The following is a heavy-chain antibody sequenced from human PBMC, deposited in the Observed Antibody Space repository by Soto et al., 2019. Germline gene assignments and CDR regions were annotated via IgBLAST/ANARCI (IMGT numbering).Heavy chain of an antibody. CDR1: GFTFGDSY. J-gene: IGHJ5*02. V-gene: IGHV3-11*06. D-gene: IGHD2-15*01. Sequence: GGSLRLPCAGSGFTFGDSYMSWIRQAPGKGLEWLSYISPGSRYPAYADSVKGRFTISRDNAKRSLYLQMMSLTAEDTAIYYCVRGGGGGLFDPWGQGTMVTVSS. CDR3: VRGGGGGLFDP. CDR2: ISPGSRYP.